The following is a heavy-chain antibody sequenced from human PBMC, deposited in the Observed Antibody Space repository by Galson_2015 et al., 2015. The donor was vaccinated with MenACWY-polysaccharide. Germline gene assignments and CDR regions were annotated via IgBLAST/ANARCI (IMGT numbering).Heavy chain of an antibody. CDR1: GFTFNSYW. CDR2: INNDGSST. V-gene: IGHV3-74*01. Sequence: SLRLSCAASGFTFNSYWMHWVRQAPGKGLVWVSHINNDGSSTNYADSVKGRFTISRDNAKNTLYLQMKSLRAEDTAVYYCVRDNGGIDYWGQGTLVTVSP. J-gene: IGHJ4*02. CDR3: VRDNGGIDY. D-gene: IGHD3-16*01.